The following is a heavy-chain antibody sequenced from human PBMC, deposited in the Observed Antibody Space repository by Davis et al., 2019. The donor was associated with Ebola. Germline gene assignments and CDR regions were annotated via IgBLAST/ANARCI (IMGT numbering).Heavy chain of an antibody. J-gene: IGHJ6*02. Sequence: ASVKVSCKASGYTFTSYGITWVRQAPGQALAWMGWISAYNGNTNYAQKFQGRVTMTTDTSTSTAYMELRSLRSDDTAVYYCARDYLRYGMDVWGQGTTVTVSS. CDR1: GYTFTSYG. CDR2: ISAYNGNT. CDR3: ARDYLRYGMDV. V-gene: IGHV1-18*01.